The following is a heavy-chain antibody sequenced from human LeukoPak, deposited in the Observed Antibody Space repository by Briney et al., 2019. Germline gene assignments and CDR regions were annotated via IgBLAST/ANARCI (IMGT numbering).Heavy chain of an antibody. CDR3: ARVTLGTYYFDY. J-gene: IGHJ4*02. V-gene: IGHV3-30*02. D-gene: IGHD3-16*01. CDR2: IRYDGSNK. Sequence: GSLRLSCAASGFTFSSYGMHWVRQAPGKGLEWVAFIRYDGSNKYYADSVKGRFTISRDNSKNTLYLQMNSLRAEDTAVYYCARVTLGTYYFDYWGQGTLVTVSS. CDR1: GFTFSSYG.